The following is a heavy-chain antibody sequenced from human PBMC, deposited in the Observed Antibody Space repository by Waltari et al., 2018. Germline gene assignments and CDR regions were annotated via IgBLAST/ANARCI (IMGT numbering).Heavy chain of an antibody. CDR1: GGSFSGYY. Sequence: QVQLQQWGAGLLKPSETLSLTCAVYGGSFSGYYWSWIRQPPGQGLEWIGEINHSGSTNYNPSLKSRVTISVDTSKNQFSLKLSSVTAADTAVYYCARGLLTPARRGITGTRRFYMDVWGKGTTVTISS. CDR3: ARGLLTPARRGITGTRRFYMDV. CDR2: INHSGST. V-gene: IGHV4-34*01. D-gene: IGHD1-20*01. J-gene: IGHJ6*03.